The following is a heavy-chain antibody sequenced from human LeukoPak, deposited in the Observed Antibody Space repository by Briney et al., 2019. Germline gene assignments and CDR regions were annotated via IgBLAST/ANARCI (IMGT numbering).Heavy chain of an antibody. CDR3: ARGGTAYGDYLIPPYYYYGMDV. V-gene: IGHV3-33*01. D-gene: IGHD4-17*01. CDR1: GFTFSSYG. CDR2: IWYDGSNK. J-gene: IGHJ6*02. Sequence: PGRSLRLSGAASGFTFSSYGMHWVRQAPGKGLEWVAVIWYDGSNKYYADSVKGRFTISRDNSKNTLYLQMNSLRAEDTAVYYCARGGTAYGDYLIPPYYYYGMDVWGQGTTVTVSS.